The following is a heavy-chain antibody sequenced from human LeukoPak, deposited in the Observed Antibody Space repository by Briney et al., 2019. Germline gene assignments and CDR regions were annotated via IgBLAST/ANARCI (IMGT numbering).Heavy chain of an antibody. CDR2: ISYDGSNK. CDR1: GFTFSSYA. CDR3: ARDLGVGATGLYYFDY. V-gene: IGHV3-30*04. J-gene: IGHJ4*02. Sequence: PGGSLRLSCAASGFTFSSYAMHWVRQAPGKGLEWVAVISYDGSNKYYADSVKGRFTISRDNSKNTLYLQMNSLRAEDTAVYYCARDLGVGATGLYYFDYWGQGTLVTVSS. D-gene: IGHD1-26*01.